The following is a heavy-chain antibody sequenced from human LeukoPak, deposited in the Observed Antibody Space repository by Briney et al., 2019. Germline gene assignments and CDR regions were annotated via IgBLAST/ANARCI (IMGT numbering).Heavy chain of an antibody. CDR3: ATTSGYA. CDR1: GGSISSSSYY. J-gene: IGHJ4*02. Sequence: SEPLSLTCTVSGGSISSSSYYWGWIRQPPGKGLEWIGSIYHSGSSYYTPSLKSRVTISVDTSKNQFSLKLSSVTAADTAVYYCATTSGYAWGQGTLVTVSS. D-gene: IGHD5-12*01. CDR2: IYHSGSS. V-gene: IGHV4-39*01.